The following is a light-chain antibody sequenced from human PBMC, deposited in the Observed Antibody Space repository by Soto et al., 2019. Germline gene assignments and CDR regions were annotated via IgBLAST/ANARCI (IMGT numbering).Light chain of an antibody. J-gene: IGKJ4*01. V-gene: IGKV3D-15*01. CDR3: QQYHQWPRT. CDR2: AAS. CDR1: QGVSRR. Sequence: EIVMTQSPAPLSLSPGERATLSCRASQGVSRRLAWYQQKPGKAPRLLIYAASTRAAGVPARFSGSGSGTDCLLAISRLQSEDFTVYYRQQYHQWPRTFGGGTKVEI.